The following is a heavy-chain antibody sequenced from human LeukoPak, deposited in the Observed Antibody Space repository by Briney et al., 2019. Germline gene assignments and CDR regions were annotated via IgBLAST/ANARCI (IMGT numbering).Heavy chain of an antibody. CDR2: INPSGGST. Sequence: ASVQVFCKASGYNFTSYYMHWVRQDTGQGLEWMRLINPSGGSTSYAQKFQGRVTMTRDMSTSTVYMELSSLISEDTAVYYCASNRKGDGFWSGYSRWYMDVWGKGTTVTVSS. CDR3: ASNRKGDGFWSGYSRWYMDV. V-gene: IGHV1-46*01. CDR1: GYNFTSYY. D-gene: IGHD3-3*01. J-gene: IGHJ6*03.